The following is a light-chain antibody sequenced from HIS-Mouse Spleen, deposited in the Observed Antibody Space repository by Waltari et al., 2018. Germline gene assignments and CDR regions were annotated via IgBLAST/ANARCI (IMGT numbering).Light chain of an antibody. CDR1: SSDVGGCNS. Sequence: QSALTQPPSASGSPGQSVTISCTGTSSDVGGCNSVSWYQQHPGKAPKLMIYEVSKRPSGVPDRFSGSKSGNTASLTVSGLQAEDEADYYCSSYAGSNNYVFGTGTKVTVL. J-gene: IGLJ1*01. V-gene: IGLV2-8*01. CDR3: SSYAGSNNYV. CDR2: EVS.